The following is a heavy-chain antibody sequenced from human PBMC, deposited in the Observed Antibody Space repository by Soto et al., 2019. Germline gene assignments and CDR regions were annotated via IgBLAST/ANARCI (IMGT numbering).Heavy chain of an antibody. Sequence: TSETLSLTCTVSGASISGYYWSWIRKSAGKGLEWIGRIYATGTTDYNPSLKSRVMMSVDTSKKQFSLKLRSVTAADTAVYYCVRDGTKTLRDWFDPWGQGISVTVSS. CDR2: IYATGTT. CDR3: VRDGTKTLRDWFDP. J-gene: IGHJ5*02. D-gene: IGHD1-1*01. V-gene: IGHV4-4*07. CDR1: GASISGYY.